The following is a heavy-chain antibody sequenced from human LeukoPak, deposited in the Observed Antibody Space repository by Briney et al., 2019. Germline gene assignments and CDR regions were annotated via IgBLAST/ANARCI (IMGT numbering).Heavy chain of an antibody. D-gene: IGHD3-9*01. Sequence: GGSLRLSCAASGFTFDDYAMHWVRQAPGKGLEWVSGISWNRCSIGYADSVKGRFTISRDNAKNSLYLQMNSLRAEDTALYYCARTYVDILTDSMVYYFDYWGQGTLVTVSS. J-gene: IGHJ4*02. V-gene: IGHV3-9*01. CDR1: GFTFDDYA. CDR2: ISWNRCSI. CDR3: ARTYVDILTDSMVYYFDY.